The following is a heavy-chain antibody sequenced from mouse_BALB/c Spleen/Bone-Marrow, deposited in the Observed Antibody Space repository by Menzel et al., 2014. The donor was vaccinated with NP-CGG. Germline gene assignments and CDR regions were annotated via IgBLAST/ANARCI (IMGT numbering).Heavy chain of an antibody. CDR2: ISSGSSTI. J-gene: IGHJ3*01. CDR3: ARGGNFAWFAY. D-gene: IGHD2-1*01. CDR1: GFTFSSFG. V-gene: IGHV5-17*02. Sequence: VQLKESGGGLVQPGGSRKLSCAASGFTFSSFGMHWVRQAPEKGLEWVAYISSGSSTIYYADTVKGRFTISRDNPKNTLFLQMTSLRSEDTAMYYCARGGNFAWFAYWSQGTLVTVSA.